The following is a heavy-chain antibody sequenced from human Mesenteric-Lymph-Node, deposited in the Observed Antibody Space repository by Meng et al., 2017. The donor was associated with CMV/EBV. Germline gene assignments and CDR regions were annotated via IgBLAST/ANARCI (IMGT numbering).Heavy chain of an antibody. CDR3: ARDKIFGVVKYRFDP. CDR2: ISYDGSNK. CDR1: GFTFSSYA. J-gene: IGHJ5*02. D-gene: IGHD3-3*01. V-gene: IGHV3-30*04. Sequence: GESLKISCAASGFTFSSYAMHWVRQAPGKGLEWVAVISYDGSNKYYADSVKGRFTISRDNSKNTLYLQMNSLRAEDTAVYYYARDKIFGVVKYRFDPWGQGTLVTVSS.